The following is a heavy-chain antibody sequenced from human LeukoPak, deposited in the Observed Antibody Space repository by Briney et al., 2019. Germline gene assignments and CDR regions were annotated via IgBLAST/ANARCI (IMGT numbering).Heavy chain of an antibody. CDR2: LTESGRT. D-gene: IGHD2-15*01. J-gene: IGHJ4*02. CDR3: ARWSLRGCSGSPCFDY. V-gene: IGHV4-34*01. Sequence: SETLSLTCAVYGRSFSGYFWSWIRPPPGKGLEWIGELTESGRTSYNPNLKSQVTIAEDTTKNQSSRTLSSVTATDTAVYYCARWSLRGCSGSPCFDYWGQGTLVTVSS. CDR1: GRSFSGYF.